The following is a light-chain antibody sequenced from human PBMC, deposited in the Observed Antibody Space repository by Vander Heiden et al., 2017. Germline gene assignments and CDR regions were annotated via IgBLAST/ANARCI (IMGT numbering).Light chain of an antibody. CDR2: VAS. J-gene: IGKJ1*01. CDR1: QSVSIN. CDR3: QQYNNWPRT. Sequence: EIVMTQSPATLSVSPGERVTLSCRASQSVSINLAWYRQKPGQAPRLLIYVASTRATGIPARFSGSGSGTEFTLTISSLQSDDSAVYYCQQYNNWPRTFGQGTKVEIK. V-gene: IGKV3-15*01.